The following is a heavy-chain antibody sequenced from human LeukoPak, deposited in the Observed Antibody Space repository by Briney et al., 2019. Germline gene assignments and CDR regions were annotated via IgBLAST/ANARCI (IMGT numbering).Heavy chain of an antibody. CDR2: INPNSGGT. V-gene: IGHV1-2*02. CDR3: ARGMKPYYYMDV. D-gene: IGHD2-8*01. CDR1: GYTFNGYY. Sequence: ASVKVSCKASGYTFNGYYMHWVRQAPGQGLEWMGWINPNSGGTNYAQKFQGRVTMTRDTSISAAYMELSRLRSDDTAVYYCARGMKPYYYMDVWGKGTTVTVSS. J-gene: IGHJ6*03.